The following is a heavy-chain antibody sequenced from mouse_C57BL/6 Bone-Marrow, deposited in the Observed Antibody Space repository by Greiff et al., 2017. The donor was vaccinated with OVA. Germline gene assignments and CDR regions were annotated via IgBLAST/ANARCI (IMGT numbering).Heavy chain of an antibody. CDR3: ASIYAMDY. CDR2: ISYDGSN. Sequence: EVQRVESGPGLVKPSQSLSLTCSVTGYSITSGYYWNWIRQFPGNKLEWMGYISYDGSNNYNPSLKNRISITRDTSKNQFFLKLNSVTTEDTATYYCASIYAMDYWGQGTSVTVSS. V-gene: IGHV3-6*01. J-gene: IGHJ4*01. CDR1: GYSITSGYY.